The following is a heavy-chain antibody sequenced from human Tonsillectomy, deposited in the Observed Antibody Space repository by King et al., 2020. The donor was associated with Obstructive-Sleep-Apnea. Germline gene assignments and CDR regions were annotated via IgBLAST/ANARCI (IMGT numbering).Heavy chain of an antibody. CDR1: GFTFSSYG. D-gene: IGHD5-24*01. V-gene: IGHV3-30*18. J-gene: IGHJ6*02. CDR3: AKDPRDGYHYVGDYYYGMDV. CDR2: ISYDGSNK. Sequence: VQLVESGGGVVQPGRSLRLSCAASGFTFSSYGIYWVRQAPGKGLEWVAVISYDGSNKYYIDSVKGRFTISRDNSKKMLYLQMNSLRVEDTAVYYCAKDPRDGYHYVGDYYYGMDVWRQGTTVTVSS.